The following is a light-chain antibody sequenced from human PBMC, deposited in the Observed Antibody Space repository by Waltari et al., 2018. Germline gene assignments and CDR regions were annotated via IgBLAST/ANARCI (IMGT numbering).Light chain of an antibody. V-gene: IGKV4-1*01. CDR3: QQYYRIPLS. Sequence: DIVVTQSPEGLAVPLGEMATINCKSSQRVLYSSNKKNYVAWFQQKPGQRPRLLIYWASTRESGVPDRFSGSGSGTDFSLTIANLQAEDVAVYYCQQYYRIPLSFGGGTKVEIK. J-gene: IGKJ4*01. CDR2: WAS. CDR1: QRVLYSSNKKNY.